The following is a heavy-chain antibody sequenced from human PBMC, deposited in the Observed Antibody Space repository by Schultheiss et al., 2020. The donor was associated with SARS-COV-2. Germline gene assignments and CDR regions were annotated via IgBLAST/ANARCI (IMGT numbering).Heavy chain of an antibody. CDR1: GGSVSSASYY. J-gene: IGHJ4*02. V-gene: IGHV4-61*01. Sequence: SETLSLTCTVSGGSVSSASYYWSWIRQPPGKGLEWIGYIFYSGNTDYNPSLKSRLTISVDTSKNQFSLKLRSVTAADTAVYYCARGDSSGYYFGFMNYWGQGTLVTVSS. CDR3: ARGDSSGYYFGFMNY. D-gene: IGHD3-22*01. CDR2: IFYSGNT.